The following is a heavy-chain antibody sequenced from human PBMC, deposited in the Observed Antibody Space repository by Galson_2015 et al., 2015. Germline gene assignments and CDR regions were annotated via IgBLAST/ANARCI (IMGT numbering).Heavy chain of an antibody. CDR1: GFTFSDAW. J-gene: IGHJ6*02. CDR2: IKSNTVGGTT. Sequence: SLRLSCAASGFTFSDAWMSWVRQAPGKGLEWVGRIKSNTVGGTTDYAAPVKGRCTISRDDSKNTLYLQMNSLKTEDTDVYYCTTNPLSITMIRGVMDVWFQGTTVTVSS. V-gene: IGHV3-15*01. CDR3: TTNPLSITMIRGVMDV. D-gene: IGHD3-10*01.